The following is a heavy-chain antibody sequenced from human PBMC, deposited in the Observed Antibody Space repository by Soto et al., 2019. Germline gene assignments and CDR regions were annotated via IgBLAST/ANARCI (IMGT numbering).Heavy chain of an antibody. CDR1: GGSISSGGYY. V-gene: IGHV4-31*03. CDR2: IYYSGST. J-gene: IGHJ4*02. CDR3: AGLLWFGDPANPQSDY. Sequence: SETLSLTCTVSGGSISSGGYYWSWIRQHPGKGLEWIGYIYYSGSTYYDPSLKSRVTISVDTSKNQFSLKLSSVTAADTAVYYCAGLLWFGDPANPQSDYWGQGTLVTVSS. D-gene: IGHD3-10*01.